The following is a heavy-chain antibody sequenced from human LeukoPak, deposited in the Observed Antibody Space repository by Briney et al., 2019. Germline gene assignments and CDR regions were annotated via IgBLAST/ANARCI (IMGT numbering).Heavy chain of an antibody. J-gene: IGHJ6*03. CDR2: INHSGST. Sequence: PSETLSLTCAVYGGSFSGYYWSWIRQPPGKGLEWIGEINHSGSTNYNPSLKSRVTTSVDTSKNQFSLKLSSVTAADTAVYYCARGRYYYDSSGSGYYYYMDVWGKGTTVTVSS. D-gene: IGHD3-22*01. CDR3: ARGRYYYDSSGSGYYYYMDV. V-gene: IGHV4-34*01. CDR1: GGSFSGYY.